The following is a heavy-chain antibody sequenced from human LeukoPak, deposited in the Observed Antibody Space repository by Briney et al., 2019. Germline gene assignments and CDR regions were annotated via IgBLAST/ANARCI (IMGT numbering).Heavy chain of an antibody. CDR3: ARDRDPGYNDSSGYRRVNAFDI. CDR2: ISTSGSTK. CDR1: GFTFSSYE. J-gene: IGHJ3*02. D-gene: IGHD3-22*01. V-gene: IGHV3-48*03. Sequence: GGSLRLSCAASGFTFSSYEMNWVRQAPGKGLEWVSYISTSGSTKYYADSVKGRFTISRDNAKNSLYLQMNSLRAEDTAVYFCARDRDPGYNDSSGYRRVNAFDIWGQGTMVTVSS.